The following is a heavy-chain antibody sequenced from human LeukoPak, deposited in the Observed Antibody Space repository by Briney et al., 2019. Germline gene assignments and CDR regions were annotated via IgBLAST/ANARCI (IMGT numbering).Heavy chain of an antibody. V-gene: IGHV3-23*01. CDR3: AREGRKAFDY. CDR2: ISGSGGST. CDR1: GFTFSSYA. Sequence: GGSLRLSCAASGFTFSSYAMSWVRQAPGKGLEWVSAISGSGGSTYYADSVKGRFTSPRDNSKNSLYLQMNSLRAEDTAVYYCAREGRKAFDYWGQGTLVTVSS. J-gene: IGHJ4*02.